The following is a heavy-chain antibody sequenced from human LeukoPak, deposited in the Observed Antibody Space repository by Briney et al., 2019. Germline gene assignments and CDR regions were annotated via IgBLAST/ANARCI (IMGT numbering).Heavy chain of an antibody. CDR2: ISAYNGNT. CDR3: ARASPWYQLLWDYYFDY. V-gene: IGHV1-18*01. CDR1: GYTFTNYG. J-gene: IGHJ4*02. Sequence: ASVKVSCKASGYTFTNYGISWVRQAPGQGLQWMGWISAYNGNTNYAQKLQGRVTMTTDTSTSTAYMELRSLRSDDTAVYYCARASPWYQLLWDYYFDYWGQGTLVTVSS. D-gene: IGHD2-2*01.